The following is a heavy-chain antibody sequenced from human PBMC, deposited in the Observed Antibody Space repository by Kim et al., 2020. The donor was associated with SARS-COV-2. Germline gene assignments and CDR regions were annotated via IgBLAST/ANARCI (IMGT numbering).Heavy chain of an antibody. V-gene: IGHV3-48*01. J-gene: IGHJ6*02. CDR2: SGATI. Sequence: SGATIYSADSVRGRFTISRDNAKNSLYLQMNSLGAEDTAVYSCANLYGMDVWGQGTTVTVSS. CDR3: ANLYGMDV.